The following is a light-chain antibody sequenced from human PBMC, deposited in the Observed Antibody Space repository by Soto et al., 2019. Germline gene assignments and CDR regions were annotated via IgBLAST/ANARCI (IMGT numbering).Light chain of an antibody. CDR3: SSFAGSNTLV. CDR1: NSDVGGYNY. J-gene: IGLJ3*02. V-gene: IGLV2-8*01. CDR2: EVN. Sequence: QLVLTQPPSASGSPGQSVTISCTGTNSDVGGYNYVSWYQQHPGKVPQLMIYEVNKRPSGVPDRFSGSKSGNTASLTVSGLQADDEAEYFCSSFAGSNTLVFGGGTKLTVL.